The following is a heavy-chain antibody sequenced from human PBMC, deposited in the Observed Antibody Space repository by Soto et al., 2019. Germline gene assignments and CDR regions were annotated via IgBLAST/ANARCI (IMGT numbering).Heavy chain of an antibody. J-gene: IGHJ4*02. CDR1: GFSFSDHY. V-gene: IGHV3-72*01. CDR3: AAVRWGDVDY. D-gene: IGHD3-16*01. CDR2: ARNKARSYSI. Sequence: VQLMESGGGLVQPGGSLRLSCAASGFSFSDHYMDWVRQAPGKGLEWVGRARNKARSYSIEYAASVKGRFTISRDDSKNSVYLQMNSLETEDTAVYYCAAVRWGDVDYWGQGTLVTVSS.